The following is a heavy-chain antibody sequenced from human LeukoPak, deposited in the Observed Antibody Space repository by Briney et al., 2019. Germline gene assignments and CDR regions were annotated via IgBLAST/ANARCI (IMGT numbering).Heavy chain of an antibody. CDR1: GFTFRDYA. Sequence: GGSLRLSCTASGFTFRDYAMSWLRQAPGKGLEWVAHIKKDGSEKYYVDSVKGRFTISRDNAKSSLYLEMHSLRVEDTAVYYCARAWTDYWSLIRFFDLWGRGTLVTVSS. CDR2: IKKDGSEK. CDR3: ARAWTDYWSLIRFFDL. D-gene: IGHD1-1*01. V-gene: IGHV3-7*01. J-gene: IGHJ2*01.